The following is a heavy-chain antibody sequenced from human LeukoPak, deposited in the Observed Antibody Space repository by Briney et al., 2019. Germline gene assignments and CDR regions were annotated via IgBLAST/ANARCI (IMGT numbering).Heavy chain of an antibody. V-gene: IGHV3-30*14. CDR3: ARETLGGYCSGGSCYSPRHFDY. CDR1: GFTFKNYV. D-gene: IGHD2-15*01. J-gene: IGHJ4*02. CDR2: VSYDGSIK. Sequence: GGSLRLSCAASGFTFKNYVIHWVRQAPGKGLEWVAVVSYDGSIKYYADSVKGRFTISRDNSKNTLYLQMGSLRPEDMAVYYCARETLGGYCSGGSCYSPRHFDYWGQGALVTVSS.